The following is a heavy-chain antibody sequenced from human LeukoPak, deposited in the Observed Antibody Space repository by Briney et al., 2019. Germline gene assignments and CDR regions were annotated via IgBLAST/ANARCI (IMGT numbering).Heavy chain of an antibody. Sequence: GGSLRLSCVPSGFTSSTNAITWVRQGPRKGLEWVLPTMLDGERTYYANSVRGRFSTSTDKSKDTVYLQINGLRVEDTAVYYCAREQSGTRGWYTVDYWGQGTLVTVSS. CDR1: GFTSSTNA. CDR3: AREQSGTRGWYTVDY. V-gene: IGHV3-23*01. CDR2: TMLDGERT. J-gene: IGHJ4*02. D-gene: IGHD6-19*01.